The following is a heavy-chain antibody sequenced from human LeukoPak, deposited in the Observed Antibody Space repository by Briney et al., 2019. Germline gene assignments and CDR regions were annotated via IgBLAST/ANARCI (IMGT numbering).Heavy chain of an antibody. CDR2: ISSSSSYI. CDR1: GFTFSSYS. CDR3: ARDRGSYSGGYNWFDP. J-gene: IGHJ5*02. V-gene: IGHV3-21*01. Sequence: GGSLRLSCAASGFTFSSYSMNWVRQAPGKGLGWVSSISSSSSYIYYADSVKGRFTISRDNAKNSLYLQMNSLRAEDTAVYYCARDRGSYSGGYNWFDPWGQGTLVTVSS. D-gene: IGHD5-12*01.